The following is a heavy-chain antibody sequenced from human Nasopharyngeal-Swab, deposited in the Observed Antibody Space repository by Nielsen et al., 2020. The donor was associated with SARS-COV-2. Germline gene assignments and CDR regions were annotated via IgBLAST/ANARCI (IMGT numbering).Heavy chain of an antibody. CDR2: INANSGGT. J-gene: IGHJ6*02. CDR3: ARGAYTSGWYGPVFYGLDV. V-gene: IGHV1-2*02. Sequence: VSCKASGCIGDFLHWLRQSPGQCLEWLGWINANSGGTTYAQKFQGRVAMTRDTSTSTVYIELSSLRSDDTAVYYCARGAYTSGWYGPVFYGLDVWGQGTTVTVSS. CDR1: GCIGDF. D-gene: IGHD6-19*01.